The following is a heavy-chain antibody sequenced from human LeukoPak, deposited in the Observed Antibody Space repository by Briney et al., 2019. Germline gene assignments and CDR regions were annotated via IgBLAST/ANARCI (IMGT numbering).Heavy chain of an antibody. CDR2: ISSSGSTI. J-gene: IGHJ3*02. Sequence: GGSLRLSCAASGFTFSDYYMSWIRQAPGKGLEWVSYISSSGSTIYYADSVKGRFTISRDNAKNSLYLQMNRLRAEDTAVYYCARSYGDYVHAFDIWGQGTMVTVSS. CDR3: ARSYGDYVHAFDI. D-gene: IGHD4-17*01. V-gene: IGHV3-11*04. CDR1: GFTFSDYY.